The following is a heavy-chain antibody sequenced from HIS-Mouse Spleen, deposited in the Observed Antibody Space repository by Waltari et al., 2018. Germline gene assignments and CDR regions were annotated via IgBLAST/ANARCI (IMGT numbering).Heavy chain of an antibody. CDR1: GGSISSSSYY. V-gene: IGHV4-39*07. D-gene: IGHD6-13*01. CDR3: AREIPYSSSWYDWYFDL. J-gene: IGHJ2*01. Sequence: QLQLQESGPGLVKPSETLSLTCTVSGGSISSSSYYWGWIRQPPGKGLGWLGSIYYSRSTYFTPTLKSRVTISVATFKTQFSLKLSSVTAADTAVYYCAREIPYSSSWYDWYFDLWGRGTLVTVSS. CDR2: IYYSRST.